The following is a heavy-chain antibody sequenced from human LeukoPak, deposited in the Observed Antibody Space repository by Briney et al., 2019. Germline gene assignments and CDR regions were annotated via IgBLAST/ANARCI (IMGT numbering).Heavy chain of an antibody. V-gene: IGHV1-69*01. D-gene: IGHD5-24*01. CDR3: ASGRDLYYFDY. Sequence: SVKISCKASGGTFSSYAISWVRQAPGQGLEWMGGIIPIFGTANYAQKFQGRVTITADESTSTAYMELSSLRSKDTAVYYCASGRDLYYFDYWGQGTLVTVSS. CDR1: GGTFSSYA. CDR2: IIPIFGTA. J-gene: IGHJ4*02.